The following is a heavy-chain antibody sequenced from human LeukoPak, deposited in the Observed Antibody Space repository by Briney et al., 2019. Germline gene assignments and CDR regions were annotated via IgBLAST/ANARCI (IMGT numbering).Heavy chain of an antibody. CDR3: AKDLHWGLDY. J-gene: IGHJ4*02. D-gene: IGHD7-27*01. CDR1: GFTFSSYV. Sequence: GGSLRLSCEASGFTFSSYVMSWVRQAPGKGLEWVSAISGGGGRTYYADSVKGRFTISRDNSKNTLYLQMNSLRAEDTAVYYCAKDLHWGLDYWGQGTLVTVSS. CDR2: ISGGGGRT. V-gene: IGHV3-23*01.